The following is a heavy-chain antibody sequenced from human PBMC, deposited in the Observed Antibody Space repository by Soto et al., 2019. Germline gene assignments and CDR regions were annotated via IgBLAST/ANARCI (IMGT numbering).Heavy chain of an antibody. CDR1: GDSVSSNTAA. J-gene: IGHJ4*02. V-gene: IGHV6-1*01. Sequence: SQTLSLTCAISGDSVSSNTAAWNWIRSSPSRGLEWLGRTYYRSNWRHDYAVSVKSRITVNPDTSKNHFSLQLNSVTPDDTAVYYCVRGVAGTGFDLWGQRTLVTVST. CDR3: VRGVAGTGFDL. CDR2: TYYRSNWRH. D-gene: IGHD6-19*01.